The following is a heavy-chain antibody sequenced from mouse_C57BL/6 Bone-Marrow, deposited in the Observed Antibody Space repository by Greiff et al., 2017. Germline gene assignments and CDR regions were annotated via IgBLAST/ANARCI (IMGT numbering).Heavy chain of an antibody. CDR3: ARERIYYYGSKGY. J-gene: IGHJ2*01. CDR1: GYTFTSYW. D-gene: IGHD1-1*01. CDR2: IHPNSGST. V-gene: IGHV1-64*01. Sequence: QVQLKQPGAELVKPGASVKLSCKASGYTFTSYWMHWVKQRPGQGLEWIGMIHPNSGSTNYNEKFKSKATLTVDKSSSTAYMQLSSLTSEDSAVYYCARERIYYYGSKGYWGQGTTLTVSS.